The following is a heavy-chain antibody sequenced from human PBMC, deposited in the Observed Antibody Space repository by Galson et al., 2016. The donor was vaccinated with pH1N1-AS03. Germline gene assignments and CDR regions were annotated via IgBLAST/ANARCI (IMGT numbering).Heavy chain of an antibody. CDR1: GFTFTDFA. CDR2: TSSSGGST. CDR3: AKDRNDYRLHYFSGSDV. D-gene: IGHD1-1*01. V-gene: IGHV3-23*01. Sequence: SLRLSCATSGFTFTDFAVSWVRQAPGRGLEWVSATSSSGGSTYYAESVKGRFNISRDYSKNTVDLQMDSLRAEDTAVYYCAKDRNDYRLHYFSGSDVWGQGTTVIVSS. J-gene: IGHJ6*02.